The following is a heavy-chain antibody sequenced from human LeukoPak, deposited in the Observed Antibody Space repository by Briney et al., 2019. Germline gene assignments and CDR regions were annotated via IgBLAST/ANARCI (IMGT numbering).Heavy chain of an antibody. Sequence: PSETLSLTCAVYGGSFSGYYWSWIRQPPGKGLEWIGEINHSGSTNYNPSLKGRVTISVDTSKNQFSLKLSSVTAADTAVYYCARRQLDYWGQGTLVTVSS. D-gene: IGHD6-13*01. V-gene: IGHV4-34*01. CDR1: GGSFSGYY. CDR3: ARRQLDY. J-gene: IGHJ4*02. CDR2: INHSGST.